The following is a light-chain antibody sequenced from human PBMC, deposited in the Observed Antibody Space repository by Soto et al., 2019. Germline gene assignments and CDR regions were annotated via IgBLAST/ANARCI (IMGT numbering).Light chain of an antibody. V-gene: IGKV1-39*01. Sequence: DIQMTQSPSSLSASVGDRVTITCRASQSISNYLNWYQQKPGKAPNLLIYDASSLLSGVPSRFSGSGSGTDFTLTISSLQPEDFSIYCCQQSDSTPYTFGQGTKLEIK. J-gene: IGKJ2*01. CDR1: QSISNY. CDR2: DAS. CDR3: QQSDSTPYT.